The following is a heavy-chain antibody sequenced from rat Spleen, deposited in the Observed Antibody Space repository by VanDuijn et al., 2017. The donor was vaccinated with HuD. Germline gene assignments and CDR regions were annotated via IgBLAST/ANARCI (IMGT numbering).Heavy chain of an antibody. V-gene: IGHV5S10*01. CDR2: IIYDGSRT. D-gene: IGHD1-1*01. J-gene: IGHJ4*01. Sequence: EVQLVESDGGLVQPGRSLKLSCAASGFTFSDYNMAWVRQAPKKGLEWVATIIYDGSRTYYRDSVEGRFTVSRNNAKSTLYLQMDSLRSEDTATYHCASHRHYSVYVMDAWGQGASVTVSS. CDR1: GFTFSDYN. CDR3: ASHRHYSVYVMDA.